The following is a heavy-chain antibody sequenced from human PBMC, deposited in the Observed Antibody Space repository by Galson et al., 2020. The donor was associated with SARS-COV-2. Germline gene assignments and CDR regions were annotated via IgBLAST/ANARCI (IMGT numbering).Heavy chain of an antibody. Sequence: SETLSLTCTVSGGSISSGGYYWSWIRQHPGKGLEWIGHIYYSGRIYYNPSLKSRVTISVDTSKNQLSLKLSSVTAADTAVYYCARIKVATVSDYSDYGMDVWGQGTTVTVSS. D-gene: IGHD5-12*01. V-gene: IGHV4-31*03. J-gene: IGHJ6*02. CDR2: IYYSGRI. CDR3: ARIKVATVSDYSDYGMDV. CDR1: GGSISSGGYY.